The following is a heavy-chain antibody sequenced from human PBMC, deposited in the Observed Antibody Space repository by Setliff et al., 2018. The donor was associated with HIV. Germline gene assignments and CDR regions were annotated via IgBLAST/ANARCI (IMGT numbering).Heavy chain of an antibody. J-gene: IGHJ4*02. V-gene: IGHV4-39*01. D-gene: IGHD3-10*01. Sequence: SETLSLTCSVSGGSIRGTSFYWGWIRQPPGKGLEWIANIYYSGHAYYNPSLESRVSISVDTSKNQFSLILSPVTAADTSVYYCARQTGLRGYYGSNSLYYFDYWGQGILVTVSS. CDR2: IYYSGHA. CDR1: GGSIRGTSFY. CDR3: ARQTGLRGYYGSNSLYYFDY.